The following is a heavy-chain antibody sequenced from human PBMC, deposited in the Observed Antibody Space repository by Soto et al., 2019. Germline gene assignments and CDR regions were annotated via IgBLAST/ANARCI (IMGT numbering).Heavy chain of an antibody. CDR1: GGTFSSYT. CDR3: ASRPYDILTGYSDAFDI. J-gene: IGHJ3*02. CDR2: IIPILGIA. D-gene: IGHD3-9*01. Sequence: SVKVSCKASGGTFSSYTISWVRQAPGQGLEWMGRIIPILGIANYAQKFQGRVTITADKSTSTAYMELSSLRSEDTAVYYCASRPYDILTGYSDAFDIWGQGTMVTVSS. V-gene: IGHV1-69*02.